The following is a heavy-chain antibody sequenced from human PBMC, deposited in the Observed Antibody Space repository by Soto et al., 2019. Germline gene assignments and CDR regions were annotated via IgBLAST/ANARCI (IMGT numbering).Heavy chain of an antibody. J-gene: IGHJ5*02. Sequence: SGPTLVNPTETLTLTCTVSGFSLSNARMGVSWIRQPPGKALEWLAHIFSNDEKSYSTSLKSRLTISKDTSKSQVVLTMTNMDPVDTATYYCARIWYSSSSGNWFDPWGQGTLVTVSS. CDR3: ARIWYSSSSGNWFDP. CDR1: GFSLSNARMG. D-gene: IGHD6-13*01. CDR2: IFSNDEK. V-gene: IGHV2-26*01.